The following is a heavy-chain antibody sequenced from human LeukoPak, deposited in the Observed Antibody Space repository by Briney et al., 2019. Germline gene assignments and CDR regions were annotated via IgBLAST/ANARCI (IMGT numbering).Heavy chain of an antibody. J-gene: IGHJ4*02. Sequence: GGSLRLSCAASGFTFMSYSMNWVRQAPGKGLEWVSSISSSSNYIYYADSVKGRFTISRDNARNSLYLQMNSLRAEDTAVYYCARGAYGSGSLDYWGQGTLVTVSS. CDR1: GFTFMSYS. CDR3: ARGAYGSGSLDY. V-gene: IGHV3-21*01. CDR2: ISSSSNYI. D-gene: IGHD3-10*01.